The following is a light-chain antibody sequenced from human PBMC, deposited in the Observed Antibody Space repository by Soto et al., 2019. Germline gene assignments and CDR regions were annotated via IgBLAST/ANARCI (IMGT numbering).Light chain of an antibody. CDR1: QSVNSF. Sequence: EIVLTQSPATLSLSPGERATLSCRASQSVNSFLAWYQQKPGQAPRLLIYDASNRATGVPARFSGSGSGTDFTLTISSLEPEDFAVYYCQHRRDWPLTFGGGTKVDIK. V-gene: IGKV3-11*01. J-gene: IGKJ4*01. CDR2: DAS. CDR3: QHRRDWPLT.